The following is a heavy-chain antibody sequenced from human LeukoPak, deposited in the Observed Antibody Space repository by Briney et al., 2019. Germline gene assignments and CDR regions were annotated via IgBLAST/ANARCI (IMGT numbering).Heavy chain of an antibody. V-gene: IGHV3-72*01. Sequence: GGSLRLSCAASGFTSSDQYMDWVRQAPGKGLEWVGRTTDKAHSYTTQYAASVKGRFTISRDDSENSLYLQMNAVKTEDTAVYYCVTRTLAAFNLWGQGTMVTVSS. CDR2: TTDKAHSYTT. J-gene: IGHJ3*01. CDR1: GFTSSDQY. D-gene: IGHD1-14*01. CDR3: VTRTLAAFNL.